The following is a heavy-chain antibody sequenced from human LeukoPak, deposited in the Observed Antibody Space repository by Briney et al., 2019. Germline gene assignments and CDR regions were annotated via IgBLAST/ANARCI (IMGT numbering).Heavy chain of an antibody. D-gene: IGHD1-26*01. CDR1: GGSFSGYY. CDR2: INHSGST. Sequence: PSETLSLTCAVYGGSFSGYYWSWIRQPPGKGLEWIGEINHSGSTNYNPSLKSRVTISVDTSKNQFSLKLSFVTAADTAVYYCARGGWYSGSYFDYWGQGTLVTVSS. V-gene: IGHV4-34*01. CDR3: ARGGWYSGSYFDY. J-gene: IGHJ4*02.